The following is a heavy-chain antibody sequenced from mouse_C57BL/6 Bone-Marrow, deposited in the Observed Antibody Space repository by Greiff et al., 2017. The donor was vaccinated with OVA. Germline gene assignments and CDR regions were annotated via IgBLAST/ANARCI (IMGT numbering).Heavy chain of an antibody. V-gene: IGHV1-82*01. CDR1: GYAFSSSW. J-gene: IGHJ3*01. CDR3: ARENYYGSSSGY. CDR2: IYPGDGDT. Sequence: VQLQQSGPELVKPGASVKISCKASGYAFSSSWMNWVKQRPGKGLEWIGRIYPGDGDTNYNGKFKGKATLTADKSSSTAYMQLSSLTSEDSAVYFCARENYYGSSSGYWGKGTLVTVSA. D-gene: IGHD1-1*01.